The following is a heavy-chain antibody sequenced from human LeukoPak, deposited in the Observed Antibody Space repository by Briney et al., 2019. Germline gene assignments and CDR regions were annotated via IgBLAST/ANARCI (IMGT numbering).Heavy chain of an antibody. CDR1: GITLSNYG. CDR3: AKRGVVIRVILVGFHKEAYYFDS. D-gene: IGHD3-22*01. Sequence: GGSLRLSYAVSGITLSNYGMSWVRQAPGKGLEWVAGISDSGGSTNYADSVKGRFTISRDNPKYTLYLQMNSLRAEGTAVYFCAKRGVVIRVILVGFHKEAYYFDSWGQGALVTVSS. CDR2: ISDSGGST. J-gene: IGHJ4*02. V-gene: IGHV3-23*01.